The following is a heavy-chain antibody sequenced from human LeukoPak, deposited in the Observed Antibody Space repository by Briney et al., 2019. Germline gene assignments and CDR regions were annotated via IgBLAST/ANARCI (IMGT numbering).Heavy chain of an antibody. V-gene: IGHV1-8*03. CDR3: ARGRGRGSYSRY. CDR1: GYTFSSYD. Sequence: ASVKVSCKASGYTFSSYDINWVRQATGQGREWVGWMNPNSGNTGYAETFQGRVTITRNTPISTAYLELSSLRSEDPAAYYCARGRGRGSYSRYWGQGALVTVSS. J-gene: IGHJ4*02. D-gene: IGHD1-26*01. CDR2: MNPNSGNT.